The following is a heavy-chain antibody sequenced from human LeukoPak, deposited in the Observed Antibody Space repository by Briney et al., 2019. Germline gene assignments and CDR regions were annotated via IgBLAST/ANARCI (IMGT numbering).Heavy chain of an antibody. Sequence: PGGSLRLSCAASGFTFSSYGMSWVRQAPGKGLEWVSAISGSGGSTYYADSVKGRFTISRDNAKNLLFLQVSSLRAEDTAVYYCARDYAMMVDYWGQGTLVTISS. CDR3: ARDYAMMVDY. CDR1: GFTFSSYG. CDR2: ISGSGGST. V-gene: IGHV3-23*01. J-gene: IGHJ4*02. D-gene: IGHD3-22*01.